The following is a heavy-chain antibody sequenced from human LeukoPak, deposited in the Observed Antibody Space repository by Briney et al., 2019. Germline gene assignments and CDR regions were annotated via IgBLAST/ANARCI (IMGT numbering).Heavy chain of an antibody. D-gene: IGHD2-2*01. Sequence: SVKVSCKASGGTFSIYAISWVRQAPGQGLEWMGGIIPIFGTANYAQKFQGRVTITADESTSTAYMELSSLRSEDTAVYYCARDDCSSTSCYVYSYYYGMDVWGQGTTVTVSS. CDR2: IIPIFGTA. J-gene: IGHJ6*02. CDR3: ARDDCSSTSCYVYSYYYGMDV. V-gene: IGHV1-69*13. CDR1: GGTFSIYA.